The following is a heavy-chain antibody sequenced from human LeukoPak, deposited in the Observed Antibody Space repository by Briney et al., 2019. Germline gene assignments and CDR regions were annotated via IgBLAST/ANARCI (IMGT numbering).Heavy chain of an antibody. CDR2: ISVSGNT. Sequence: GGSLRLSCAASGFTLSSYAMSWVRQAPGKGLEWVSAISVSGNTYHADSVKGRFTISRDNAKNSLYLQMNSLRAEDTAVYYCARQGVADRGVIILKRPAGFDYWGQGTLVTVSS. CDR1: GFTLSSYA. CDR3: ARQGVADRGVIILKRPAGFDY. D-gene: IGHD3-10*01. J-gene: IGHJ4*02. V-gene: IGHV3-23*01.